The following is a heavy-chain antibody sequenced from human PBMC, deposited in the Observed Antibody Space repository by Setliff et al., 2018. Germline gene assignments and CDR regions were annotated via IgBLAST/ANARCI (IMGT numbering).Heavy chain of an antibody. Sequence: PSETLSLTCAVSGYSISSGYYWGWIRQPPGKGLEWIGSIYHSGSTYYNPSLKSRVIISVDTSKNQFSLKLSSVTAADTAVYYCAREGYYNFWSGYTRDYFDYWGQGTLVTVSS. CDR1: GYSISSGYY. CDR3: AREGYYNFWSGYTRDYFDY. CDR2: IYHSGST. D-gene: IGHD3-3*01. V-gene: IGHV4-38-2*02. J-gene: IGHJ4*02.